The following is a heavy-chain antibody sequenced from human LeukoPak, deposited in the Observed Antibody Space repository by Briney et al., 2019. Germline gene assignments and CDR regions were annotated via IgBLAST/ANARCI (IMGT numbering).Heavy chain of an antibody. CDR2: IYSGGST. V-gene: IGHV3-53*01. Sequence: GGSLRLSCAASGFTVSSNYMSWVRQAPGKGLEWVSVIYSGGSTYYADSVKGRFTISRDNSKNTLYLQMNSLRAEDTAVYYCARWDPSQADAFDIWGQGTMVTVSS. J-gene: IGHJ3*02. D-gene: IGHD1-26*01. CDR1: GFTVSSNY. CDR3: ARWDPSQADAFDI.